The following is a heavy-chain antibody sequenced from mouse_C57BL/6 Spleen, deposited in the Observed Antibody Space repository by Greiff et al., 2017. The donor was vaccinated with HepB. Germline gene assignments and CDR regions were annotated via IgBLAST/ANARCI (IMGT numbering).Heavy chain of an antibody. CDR3: IVDDYGEGAWFAY. V-gene: IGHV1-5*01. Sequence: VQLQQSGTVLARPGASVKMSCKTSGYTFTSYWMHWVKQRPGQGLEWIGAIYPGNSDTSYNQKFKGKAKLTAVTSASTAYMELSSLTNEDSAVYYCIVDDYGEGAWFAYWGQGTLVTVSA. J-gene: IGHJ3*01. D-gene: IGHD2-4*01. CDR2: IYPGNSDT. CDR1: GYTFTSYW.